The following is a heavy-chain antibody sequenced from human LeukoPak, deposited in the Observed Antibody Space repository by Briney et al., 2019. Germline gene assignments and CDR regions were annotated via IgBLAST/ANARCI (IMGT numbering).Heavy chain of an antibody. CDR1: GFTFSSYW. V-gene: IGHV3-7*03. CDR2: IRQDGSEK. J-gene: IGHJ4*02. CDR3: ARRYFEY. Sequence: GGSLRLSCAGSGFTFSSYWMHWVCQAPGKGLEWVANIRQDGSEKYYVDSVKGRFTISRDNAKNALYLQMNSLRAEDTAVYYCARRYFEYWGQGTLVTVSS.